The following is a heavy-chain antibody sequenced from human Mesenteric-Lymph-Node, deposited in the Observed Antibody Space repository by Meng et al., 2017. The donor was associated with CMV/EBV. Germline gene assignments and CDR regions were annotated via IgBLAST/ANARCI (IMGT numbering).Heavy chain of an antibody. D-gene: IGHD3-22*01. CDR1: GFTFNSYE. J-gene: IGHJ6*02. CDR3: ARDRYYYDSSGPQRSFVRYYYAMDV. Sequence: GESLKISCAASGFTFNSYEMTWVRQAPGKGLEWVSSISDNGITTYFADSVRGRFTISRDNAKKSLSLQMNSLRAEDTAVYYCARDRYYYDSSGPQRSFVRYYYAMDVWGQGTTVTVSS. V-gene: IGHV3-48*03. CDR2: ISDNGITT.